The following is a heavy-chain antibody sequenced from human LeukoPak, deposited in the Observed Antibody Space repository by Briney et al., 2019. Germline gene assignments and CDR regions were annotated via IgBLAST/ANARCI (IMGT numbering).Heavy chain of an antibody. CDR2: INPNSGGT. CDR3: ARDYYDSSGFGAFDI. D-gene: IGHD3-22*01. Sequence: GASVKVSCKASGYTFTAYYMHWVRQAPGQGLEWMGWINPNSGGTNYARKFQGRVTMTRDTSISTAYMELSRLRSDDTAVYYCARDYYDSSGFGAFDIWGQGTMVTVSS. CDR1: GYTFTAYY. V-gene: IGHV1-2*02. J-gene: IGHJ3*02.